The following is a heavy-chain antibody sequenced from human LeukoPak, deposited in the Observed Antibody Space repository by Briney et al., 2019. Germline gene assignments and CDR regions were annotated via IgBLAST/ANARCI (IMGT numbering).Heavy chain of an antibody. CDR2: ISYDGSNK. D-gene: IGHD1-26*01. Sequence: PGGSLRLSCAASGFTFSSYAMHWVRQAPGKGLEWVAVISYDGSNKYYADSVKGRFTISRDNSKNTLYLQMNSLRAEDTAVYYCARSIVGASDFYYYGMDVWGQRTTVTVSS. V-gene: IGHV3-30-3*01. CDR3: ARSIVGASDFYYYGMDV. CDR1: GFTFSSYA. J-gene: IGHJ6*02.